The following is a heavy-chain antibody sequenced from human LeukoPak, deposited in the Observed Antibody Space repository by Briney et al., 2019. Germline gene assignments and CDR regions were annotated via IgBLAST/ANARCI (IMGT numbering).Heavy chain of an antibody. CDR1: GFTFSSYW. CDR2: INSDGSST. J-gene: IGHJ4*02. V-gene: IGHV3-74*01. CDR3: ARDSRPGV. Sequence: GGSLRLSCAASGFTFSSYWMHWVRQAPGKGLGWVSRINSDGSSTSYADSVKGRFTISRDNAKNTLYLQMNSLRAEDTAVYYCARDSRPGVWGQGTLVTVSS.